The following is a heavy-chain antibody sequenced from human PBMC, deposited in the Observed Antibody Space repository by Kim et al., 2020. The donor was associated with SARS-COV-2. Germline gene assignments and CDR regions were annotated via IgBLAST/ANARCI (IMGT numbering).Heavy chain of an antibody. J-gene: IGHJ5*02. CDR2: GST. Sequence: GSTKYNPSLEGRVTISVDTSSNHFSLKLRSVTAADTAMYYCARGMIAINPWGQGSLVTVSS. CDR3: ARGMIAINP. V-gene: IGHV4-59*09. D-gene: IGHD3-22*01.